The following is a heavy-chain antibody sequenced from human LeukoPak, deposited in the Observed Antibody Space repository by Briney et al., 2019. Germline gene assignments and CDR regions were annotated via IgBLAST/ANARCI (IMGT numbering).Heavy chain of an antibody. D-gene: IGHD6-6*01. CDR2: IGSTTTDM. CDR3: TRDRLFDC. Sequence: PGGSLRLSCAASGFSLRTFTLHWVRQAPGKGLEWVSSIGSTTTDMSYTGSVKGRFSISRDNGKNSLSLQMNSLRVEDTAVYYCTRDRLFDCWGQGTQVTVSS. J-gene: IGHJ4*02. V-gene: IGHV3-21*01. CDR1: GFSLRTFT.